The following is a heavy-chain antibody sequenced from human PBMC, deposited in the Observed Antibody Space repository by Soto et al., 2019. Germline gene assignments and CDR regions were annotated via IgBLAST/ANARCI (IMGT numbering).Heavy chain of an antibody. J-gene: IGHJ4*02. Sequence: SETLSLTCTVSGGSISSGGYYWSWIRQHPGEGLEWIGYIYYSGSTYYNPSLKSRVTISVDTSKNQFSLKLSSVTAADTAVYYCASRMARAGYFDYWGQGTLVTVSS. D-gene: IGHD2-8*01. CDR1: GGSISSGGYY. V-gene: IGHV4-31*03. CDR3: ASRMARAGYFDY. CDR2: IYYSGST.